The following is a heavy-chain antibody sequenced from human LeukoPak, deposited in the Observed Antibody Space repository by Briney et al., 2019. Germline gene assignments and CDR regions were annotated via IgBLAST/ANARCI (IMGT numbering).Heavy chain of an antibody. CDR1: GLTFCDFW. Sequence: GGSLRLSCAASGLTFCDFWMHWVRQPPGKGLVWVALVKGDGRTTIYADSVKGRFTISRDNAKNTLYLQMNSLRADDSGVYYRATGHSYGYDYWGQGVLVTVSS. V-gene: IGHV3-74*01. D-gene: IGHD5-18*01. J-gene: IGHJ4*02. CDR3: ATGHSYGYDY. CDR2: VKGDGRTT.